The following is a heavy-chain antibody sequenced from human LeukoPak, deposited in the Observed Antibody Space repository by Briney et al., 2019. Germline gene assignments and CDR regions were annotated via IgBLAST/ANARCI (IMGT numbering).Heavy chain of an antibody. V-gene: IGHV3-74*01. CDR1: GFTFSSYW. J-gene: IGHJ4*02. CDR3: ARVSLFLEWLSRDYFDY. CDR2: INTDGSST. Sequence: QPGGSLRLSCAASGFTFSSYWMHWVRQAPGKGLVWVSRINTDGSSTSYADSVKGRFTISRDNAKNTLYLQMNSLRAEDTAVYYCARVSLFLEWLSRDYFDYWGQGTLVTVSS. D-gene: IGHD3-3*01.